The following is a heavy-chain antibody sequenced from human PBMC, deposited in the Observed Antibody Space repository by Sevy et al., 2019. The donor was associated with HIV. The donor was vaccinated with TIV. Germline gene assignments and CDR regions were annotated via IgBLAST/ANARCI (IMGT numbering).Heavy chain of an antibody. CDR1: GFTFSDYY. D-gene: IGHD3-9*01. CDR2: ISSSGGTI. V-gene: IGHV3-11*01. J-gene: IGHJ4*02. CDR3: ANDLSDSLTGYYYPPHY. Sequence: GGSLRLSCAASGFTFSDYYMSWIRQAPGKGLEWVSYISSSGGTIYYADSVKGRFTISRDNAKNSLYLQMNSLRAEDTAVYYCANDLSDSLTGYYYPPHYWGQGTLVTVSS.